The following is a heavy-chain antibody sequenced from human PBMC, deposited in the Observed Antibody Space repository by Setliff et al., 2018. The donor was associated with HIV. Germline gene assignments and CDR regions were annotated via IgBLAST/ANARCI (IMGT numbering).Heavy chain of an antibody. CDR2: IDPGDGET. CDR3: ARARRDSYDRGRRNHYYIDV. D-gene: IGHD3-22*01. J-gene: IGHJ6*03. Sequence: ASVKVSCKASGYRFKDYYIYWVQQAPGKGLEWMGRIDPGDGETVYAKQFQGRVTMTRDTSISTAYMELNNLKFEDTAVYYCARARRDSYDRGRRNHYYIDVWGKGTTVTVSS. CDR1: GYRFKDYY. V-gene: IGHV1-69-2*01.